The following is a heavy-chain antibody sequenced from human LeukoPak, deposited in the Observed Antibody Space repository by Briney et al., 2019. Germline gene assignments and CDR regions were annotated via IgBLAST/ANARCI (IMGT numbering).Heavy chain of an antibody. Sequence: GGSLRLSCAASGFTFSSYCMHCVRDAPGRGLVWVSRINSDGSSTSYADFVKGRFAISRDNAKNTLYLQMNSLKAEDTAVYYCARDRYGAVAGHGGFDYWGQGTLVTVSS. D-gene: IGHD6-19*01. CDR3: ARDRYGAVAGHGGFDY. J-gene: IGHJ4*02. V-gene: IGHV3-74*01. CDR1: GFTFSSYC. CDR2: INSDGSST.